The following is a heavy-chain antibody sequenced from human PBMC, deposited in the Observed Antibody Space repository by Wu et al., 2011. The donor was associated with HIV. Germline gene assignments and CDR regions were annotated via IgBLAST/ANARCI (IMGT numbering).Heavy chain of an antibody. J-gene: IGHJ3*02. CDR2: LIPIFDKA. V-gene: IGHV1-69*12. Sequence: VQLVQSGAEVRKPGSSVKVSCKTSGGTFGVHGISWVRQAPGQGLEWLGSLIPIFDKANYALKFQGRITITADESTSTAYMKLTSLKSTDSATYYCATDTTDYYSETADAFDIWGQGTMVIVSS. CDR3: ATDTTDYYSETADAFDI. D-gene: IGHD3-9*01. CDR1: GGTFGVHG.